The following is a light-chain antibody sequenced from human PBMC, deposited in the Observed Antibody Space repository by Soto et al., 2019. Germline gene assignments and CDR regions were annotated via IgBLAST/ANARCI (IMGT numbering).Light chain of an antibody. J-gene: IGLJ3*02. CDR3: SSYTSGSTWV. V-gene: IGLV2-14*01. CDR2: EVS. Sequence: QSALTQPASVSGSPGQSITISCTGTSSDVGAYNYVSWYQQHPGKAPKLMIYEVSNRPSGVSNRFSGSKSGNTASLTISGLQSEDEGDYYCSSYTSGSTWVFGGATNLTVL. CDR1: SSDVGAYNY.